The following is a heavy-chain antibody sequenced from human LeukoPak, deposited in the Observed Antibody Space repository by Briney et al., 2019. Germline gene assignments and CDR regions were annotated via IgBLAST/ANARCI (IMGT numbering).Heavy chain of an antibody. CDR1: EFTFSTYW. CDR3: ARSSGIGTTDY. CDR2: INYDGGET. Sequence: GGSLRLSCVASEFTFSTYWMSWVRQAPGKGLEWVANINYDGGETYYVDSVRGRFTISRDNAKYSLYLQMNSLRAEDTAVYYCARSSGIGTTDYWGQGTLVTASS. V-gene: IGHV3-7*03. J-gene: IGHJ4*02. D-gene: IGHD1-1*01.